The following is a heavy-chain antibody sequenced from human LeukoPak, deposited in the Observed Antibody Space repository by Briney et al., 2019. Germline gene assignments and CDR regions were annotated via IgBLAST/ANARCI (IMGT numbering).Heavy chain of an antibody. CDR3: ARSLRGVYSSSSPFDY. Sequence: SVKVSCKASGGTFSSYAISWVRQAPGQGLEWMGGIIPIFGTANYAQKFQGRVTITADESTSTAYMELSSLRSEDTAVYYCARSLRGVYSSSSPFDYWGQGTLVTVSS. CDR1: GGTFSSYA. CDR2: IIPIFGTA. J-gene: IGHJ4*02. V-gene: IGHV1-69*13. D-gene: IGHD6-6*01.